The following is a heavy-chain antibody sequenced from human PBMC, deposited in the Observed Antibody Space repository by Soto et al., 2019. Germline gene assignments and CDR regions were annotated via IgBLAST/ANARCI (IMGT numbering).Heavy chain of an antibody. CDR1: GYTLAELS. CDR3: ATDASPGGNSWGWFDP. CDR2: FDPEDGET. D-gene: IGHD2-21*02. Sequence: ASAQLSCKVSGYTLAELSMNLVLQAPGKGLEWMGGFDPEDGETIYAQKFQGRVTMTEDTSTETAYMELSSLRSEDTAVYYCATDASPGGNSWGWFDPWGQGTLVTVSS. V-gene: IGHV1-24*01. J-gene: IGHJ5*02.